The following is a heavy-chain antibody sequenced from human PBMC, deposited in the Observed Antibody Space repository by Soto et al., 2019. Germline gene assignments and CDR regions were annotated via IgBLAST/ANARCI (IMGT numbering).Heavy chain of an antibody. D-gene: IGHD3-16*01. CDR1: GRTLSEIS. Sequence: ASVKVSCKVSGRTLSEISIHWVRQAPGRGPEWMGGFDPEYGKTTYAQKFQGRFTMTEDTSTDTAYMELGSLRSDDTAVYYCATHEGDSFNLNYNYMDVWGKGTTVTVSS. CDR2: FDPEYGKT. CDR3: ATHEGDSFNLNYNYMDV. J-gene: IGHJ6*03. V-gene: IGHV1-24*01.